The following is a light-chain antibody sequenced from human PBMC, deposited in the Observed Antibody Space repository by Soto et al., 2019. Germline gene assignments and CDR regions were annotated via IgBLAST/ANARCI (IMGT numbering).Light chain of an antibody. CDR1: SSDVGGYNY. Sequence: QSALTQPRSVSGSPGQSVTISCTGTSSDVGGYNYVSWYQQHPGKAPKLMIYDVSTRPSGVPDRFSGSKSGNTASLTISGLKAEDEADYYCCSYAGSYTHVVFGGGTKLTVL. V-gene: IGLV2-11*01. CDR3: CSYAGSYTHVV. J-gene: IGLJ2*01. CDR2: DVS.